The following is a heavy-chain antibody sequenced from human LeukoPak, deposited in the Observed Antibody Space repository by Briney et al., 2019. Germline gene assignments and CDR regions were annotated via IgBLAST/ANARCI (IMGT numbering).Heavy chain of an antibody. CDR2: ISGTSGSA. D-gene: IGHD3-10*01. Sequence: GGSLRLSCAASGFSFSTHGLTWVRQAPGKGLEWVSTISGTSGSAYYADSVKGRFTISRDNSKNTVSLEMSSLGLDDTAVYYCAKVHLRGVTDYWGQGTLVTVSS. V-gene: IGHV3-23*01. CDR1: GFSFSTHG. CDR3: AKVHLRGVTDY. J-gene: IGHJ4*02.